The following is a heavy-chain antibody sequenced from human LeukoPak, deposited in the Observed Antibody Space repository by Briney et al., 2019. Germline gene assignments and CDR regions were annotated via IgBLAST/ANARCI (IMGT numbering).Heavy chain of an antibody. CDR2: IYSGGST. CDR1: GFTFSSYW. J-gene: IGHJ4*02. V-gene: IGHV3-53*01. CDR3: ARSGPIDY. D-gene: IGHD1-26*01. Sequence: GGSLRLSCAASGFTFSSYWMHWVRQAPGKGLVWVSIIYSGGSTYYADSVKGRFTISRDNSKNTVYLQMNSLRAEDTAVYYCARSGPIDYWGQGTLVTVSS.